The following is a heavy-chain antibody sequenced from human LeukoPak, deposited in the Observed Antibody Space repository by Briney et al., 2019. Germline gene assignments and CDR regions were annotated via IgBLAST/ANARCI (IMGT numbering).Heavy chain of an antibody. J-gene: IGHJ5*02. D-gene: IGHD5-12*01. CDR3: ARGGYMSNWFEH. CDR1: GGSISDSY. V-gene: IGHV4-59*01. CDR2: IHDSGIT. Sequence: SETLSLTCTVSGGSISDSYWSWIRQPPGRGLEWIGKIHDSGITNYNPSLKSRVTFSVDTSKKQFSLNLNSVTAADTAVYYCARGGYMSNWFEHWGQGTPVTVSS.